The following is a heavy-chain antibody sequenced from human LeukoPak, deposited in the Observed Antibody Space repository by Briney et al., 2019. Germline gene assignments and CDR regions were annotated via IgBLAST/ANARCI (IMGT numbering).Heavy chain of an antibody. V-gene: IGHV3-23*01. CDR2: ISGSGGST. CDR3: AKRDIVVVVAAHNAEYFQH. J-gene: IGHJ1*01. CDR1: GFTLSSYA. Sequence: GGSLRLSCAASGFTLSSYAMSWVRQAPGKGLEWVSAISGSGGSTYYADSVKGRFTISRDNSKNTLYLQMNSLRAEDTAVYYCAKRDIVVVVAAHNAEYFQHWGQGTLVTVSS. D-gene: IGHD2-15*01.